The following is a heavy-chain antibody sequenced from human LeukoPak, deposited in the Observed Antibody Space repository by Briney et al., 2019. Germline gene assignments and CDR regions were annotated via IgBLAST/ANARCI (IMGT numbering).Heavy chain of an antibody. V-gene: IGHV4-34*01. J-gene: IGHJ4*02. CDR1: GGSISSYY. CDR2: INHSGST. Sequence: SETLSLTCTVSGGSISSYYWSWIRQPPGKGLEWIGEINHSGSTNYNPSLKSRVTISVDTSKNQFSLKLSSVTAADTAVYYCARASIAVAGTIPYYWGQGTLVTVSS. CDR3: ARASIAVAGTIPYY. D-gene: IGHD6-19*01.